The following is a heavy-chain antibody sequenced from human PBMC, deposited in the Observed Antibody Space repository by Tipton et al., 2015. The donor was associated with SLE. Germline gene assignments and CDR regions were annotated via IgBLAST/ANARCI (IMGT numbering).Heavy chain of an antibody. J-gene: IGHJ3*02. V-gene: IGHV4-39*07. CDR3: ARGPGGSYGSGRAFDI. D-gene: IGHD5-18*01. Sequence: TLSLTCTVSGGSVSSGSYYWGWIRQPPGKGLEWIGSIYYSGSTNYNPSLKSRVTISVDTSKNQFSLKLSSVTAADTAVYYCARGPGGSYGSGRAFDIWGQGTMVTVSS. CDR2: IYYSGST. CDR1: GGSVSSGSYY.